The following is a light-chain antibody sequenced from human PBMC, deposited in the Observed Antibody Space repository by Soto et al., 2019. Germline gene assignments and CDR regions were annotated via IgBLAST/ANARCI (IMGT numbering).Light chain of an antibody. J-gene: IGKJ1*01. CDR1: QTVSNSY. CDR3: QQYGSSPWT. V-gene: IGKV3-20*01. CDR2: GAS. Sequence: EIVLTQSPGTLSLSPGERATLSCRASQTVSNSYIAWYQQKPGQAPRLLIYGASSRATGIPDRFSGSGSGKDFTLTISRLEPEDFAVYYCQQYGSSPWTFGQGTTVEIK.